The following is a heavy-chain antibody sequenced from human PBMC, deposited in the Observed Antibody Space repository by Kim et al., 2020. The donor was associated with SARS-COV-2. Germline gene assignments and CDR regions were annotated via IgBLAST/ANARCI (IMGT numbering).Heavy chain of an antibody. Sequence: GGSLRLSCAASGFTFSSYAMHWVRQAPGKGLEWVAVISYDGSNKYYADSVKGRFTISRDNSKNTLYLQMNSLRAEDTAVYYCARGTPESSWYYYYYGMDVWGQGTTVTVSS. D-gene: IGHD6-13*01. CDR2: ISYDGSNK. V-gene: IGHV3-30-3*01. CDR3: ARGTPESSWYYYYYGMDV. CDR1: GFTFSSYA. J-gene: IGHJ6*02.